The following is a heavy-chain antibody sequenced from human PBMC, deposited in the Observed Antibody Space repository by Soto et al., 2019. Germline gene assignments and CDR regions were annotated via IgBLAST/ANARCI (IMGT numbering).Heavy chain of an antibody. CDR3: ASMSSRETYWFDP. CDR2: IIPIFGTA. V-gene: IGHV1-69*13. J-gene: IGHJ5*02. Sequence: SVKVSCKASGGTFSSYAISWVRQAPGQGLEWMGGIIPIFGTANYAQKFQGRVTITADESTSTAYMELSSLRSEDTAVYYCASMSSRETYWFDPWGQGTLVTVSS. D-gene: IGHD3-10*02. CDR1: GGTFSSYA.